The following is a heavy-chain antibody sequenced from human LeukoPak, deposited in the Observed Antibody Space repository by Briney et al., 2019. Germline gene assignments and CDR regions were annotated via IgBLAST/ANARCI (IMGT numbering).Heavy chain of an antibody. CDR3: TRRELLVRSWFDP. V-gene: IGHV1-18*01. J-gene: IGHJ5*02. CDR1: GYTFTSYG. CDR2: VSAYNGDT. Sequence: ASVKVSCEASGYTFTSYGITWVRQAPGQGLEWMGWVSAYNGDTTYAQKLQGRATMTTDTSTSTAYMELRSLTSDDTAVYYCTRRELLVRSWFDPWGQGTLVTAPS. D-gene: IGHD3-10*01.